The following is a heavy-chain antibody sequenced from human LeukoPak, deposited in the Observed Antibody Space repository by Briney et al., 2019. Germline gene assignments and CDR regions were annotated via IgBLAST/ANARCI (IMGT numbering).Heavy chain of an antibody. V-gene: IGHV5-51*03. Sequence: GESLKISCKASEYSFTYYLIGWLRQLAEKGLEWMGIIYPGDSDTRYSPSFQGQVTISADKSISTAYLQWSSLKASDTAMYYCARVRGSYYTAFDIWGQGTMVTVSS. CDR1: EYSFTYYL. J-gene: IGHJ3*02. D-gene: IGHD1-26*01. CDR2: IYPGDSDT. CDR3: ARVRGSYYTAFDI.